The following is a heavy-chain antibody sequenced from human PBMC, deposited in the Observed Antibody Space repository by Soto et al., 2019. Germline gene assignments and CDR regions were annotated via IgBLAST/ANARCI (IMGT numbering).Heavy chain of an antibody. Sequence: GGSLRLSCAASGFTLSNYWMHWARQAPGKGLVWVSRISSDGSSTNYADSVKGRFTISRDNAKNTLHLQMNSLRAEDTASYYCARVPYCSSSSCYSYFDSWGQGTLVTVS. D-gene: IGHD2-2*01. CDR3: ARVPYCSSSSCYSYFDS. CDR2: ISSDGSST. CDR1: GFTLSNYW. V-gene: IGHV3-74*01. J-gene: IGHJ4*02.